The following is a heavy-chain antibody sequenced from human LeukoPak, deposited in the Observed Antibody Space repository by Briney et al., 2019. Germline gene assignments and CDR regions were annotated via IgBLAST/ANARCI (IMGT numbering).Heavy chain of an antibody. J-gene: IGHJ4*02. CDR2: ISSSGSTI. D-gene: IGHD2-15*01. Sequence: PGGSLRLSCAASGFTVSDYYMSLIRPAPGKGREGFLYISSSGSTIYYADSVKGRFTISRDNAKNSLYLQMNSLRAEDTAVYYCARAVLGYCSGGSCDFDYWGQGTLVTVSS. CDR1: GFTVSDYY. CDR3: ARAVLGYCSGGSCDFDY. V-gene: IGHV3-11*04.